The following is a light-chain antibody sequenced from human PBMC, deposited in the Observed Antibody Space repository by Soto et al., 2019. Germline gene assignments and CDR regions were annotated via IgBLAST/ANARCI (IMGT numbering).Light chain of an antibody. J-gene: IGKJ1*01. V-gene: IGKV3-20*01. CDR2: GAS. CDR1: QSVRNND. Sequence: EIVLTQSPGTLPLSPGGRATLSCRASQSVRNNDLAWYQQKAGQAPRLLIYGASSRATGIADRFSGSGSGTDFTLTISRLEPEDFAVYYCQQYGSSPGTFGQGTKV. CDR3: QQYGSSPGT.